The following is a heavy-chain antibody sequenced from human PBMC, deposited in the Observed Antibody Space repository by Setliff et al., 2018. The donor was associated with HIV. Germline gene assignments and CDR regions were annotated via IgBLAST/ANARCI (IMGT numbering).Heavy chain of an antibody. Sequence: HPGGSLRLSCAASGFTLSHYSMNWVRQAPGKGLEWVSYIGGRGSTIYYADSVKGRFTISRDSAHNSLYLQMNSLRVDDTAVYYCTKNLYSSRWSPLDYWGQGTLVTVSS. V-gene: IGHV3-48*04. J-gene: IGHJ4*02. D-gene: IGHD6-13*01. CDR3: TKNLYSSRWSPLDY. CDR2: IGGRGSTI. CDR1: GFTLSHYS.